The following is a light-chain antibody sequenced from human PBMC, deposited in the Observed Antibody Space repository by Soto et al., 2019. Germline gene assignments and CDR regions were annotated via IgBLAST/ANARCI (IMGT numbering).Light chain of an antibody. CDR1: QSLLYSDGDTY. V-gene: IGKV2D-30*01. Sequence: DVVMTQSPLSLPVTLGQPASVSCMSSQSLLYSDGDTYLNWYHQRPGQSPRRLIYKVSKWGSGVRPRFSGRGSGASFTLKISRVDAEDVGFYFGVQGTHWPWRFSQGTKVEIK. CDR2: KVS. CDR3: VQGTHWPWR. J-gene: IGKJ1*01.